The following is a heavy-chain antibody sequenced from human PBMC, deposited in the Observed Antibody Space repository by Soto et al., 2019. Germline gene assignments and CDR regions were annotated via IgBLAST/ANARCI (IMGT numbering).Heavy chain of an antibody. D-gene: IGHD2-2*01. CDR1: GYTFTSYY. CDR3: ARRDCFSSSCYFKY. CDR2: INPSGATT. Sequence: QVSLVQSGAEVKKPGASVKVSCKASGYTFTSYYVHWVRQAPGQGLEWMGIINPSGATTTYAQNSQGRVDMTRDTSTSTVYMELSSLRSEDTAVYYCARRDCFSSSCYFKYWGQGTLVTVSS. V-gene: IGHV1-46*01. J-gene: IGHJ4*02.